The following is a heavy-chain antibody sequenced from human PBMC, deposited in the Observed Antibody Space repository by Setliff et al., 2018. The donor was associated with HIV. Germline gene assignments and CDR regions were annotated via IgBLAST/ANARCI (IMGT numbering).Heavy chain of an antibody. CDR2: INTSGTT. D-gene: IGHD3-22*01. Sequence: SETLSLTCTVSGGSISSYYWSWIRQPPGKGLEWIGYINTSGTTNYNPSLKSRVTISVDTSKNQFSLKLSSVTAADTAVYFCARQTYYYDNSCHNWFDPCGQGTLVTVSS. J-gene: IGHJ5*02. CDR3: ARQTYYYDNSCHNWFDP. V-gene: IGHV4-4*09. CDR1: GGSISSYY.